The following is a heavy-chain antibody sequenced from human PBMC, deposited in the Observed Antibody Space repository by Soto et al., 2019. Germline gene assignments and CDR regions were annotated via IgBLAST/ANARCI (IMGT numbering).Heavy chain of an antibody. J-gene: IGHJ5*02. CDR3: AIDRYYYGSGSYYISWFDP. V-gene: IGHV1-18*04. Sequence: ASVKVSCKTSGYTFTTYGVSWVRQAPGQGLEGMGWSSAYNGNTNYAQKLQGRVTMTTDTSTSTAYMELRGLRSDDTDVYYCAIDRYYYGSGSYYISWFDPWGQGTLVTVSS. CDR2: SSAYNGNT. CDR1: GYTFTTYG. D-gene: IGHD3-10*01.